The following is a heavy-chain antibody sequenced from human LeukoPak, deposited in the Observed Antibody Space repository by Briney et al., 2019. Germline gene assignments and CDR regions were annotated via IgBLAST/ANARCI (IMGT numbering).Heavy chain of an antibody. D-gene: IGHD1-26*01. V-gene: IGHV3-72*01. CDR1: GFIFSDHY. Sequence: GGSLRLSCAVSGFIFSDHYMDWVRQAPGKGLEWVGRIRNKANSYATEYAASVKGRFTISRDDSKNSLYLQMNSLKTEDTAMYYCARYSGSYLRGLADWGQGAMVTVSS. CDR3: ARYSGSYLRGLAD. CDR2: IRNKANSYAT. J-gene: IGHJ3*01.